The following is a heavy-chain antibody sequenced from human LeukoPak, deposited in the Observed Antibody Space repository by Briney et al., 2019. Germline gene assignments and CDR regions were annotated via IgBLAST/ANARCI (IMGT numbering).Heavy chain of an antibody. J-gene: IGHJ4*02. Sequence: PSETLSLTCTISGGSINNYYWNWIRQPPGKGLEWIGYIYYSGSTNYNPSLKSRVTISVDTSKNQFSLKLSSVTAADTAVYYCANLVWTYYYGSGSFDYFDYWGQGTLVTVSS. CDR1: GGSINNYY. CDR2: IYYSGST. CDR3: ANLVWTYYYGSGSFDYFDY. V-gene: IGHV4-59*08. D-gene: IGHD3-10*01.